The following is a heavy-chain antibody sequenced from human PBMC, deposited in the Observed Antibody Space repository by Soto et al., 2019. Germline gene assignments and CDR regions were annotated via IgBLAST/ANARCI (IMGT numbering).Heavy chain of an antibody. CDR2: IKSKTDGGTT. Sequence: EVQLVESGGGLVKPGGSLRLSCAASGFTFSNAWMSWVRQAPGKGLEWVGRIKSKTDGGTTDYAAPVKGRFTISRDDSKNTLYLQMNSLITEDTAVYDYTTVSVPTRLVQLHFDYWGQGTLVTVSS. J-gene: IGHJ4*02. CDR3: TTVSVPTRLVQLHFDY. CDR1: GFTFSNAW. V-gene: IGHV3-15*01. D-gene: IGHD2-15*01.